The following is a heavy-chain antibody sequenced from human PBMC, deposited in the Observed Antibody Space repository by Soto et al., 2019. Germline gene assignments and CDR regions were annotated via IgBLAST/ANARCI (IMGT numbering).Heavy chain of an antibody. CDR1: GFTFSSYA. CDR2: ISGSDDST. CDR3: AKRSSPSTSDY. D-gene: IGHD6-6*01. J-gene: IGHJ4*02. Sequence: GGSLRLSCAASGFTFSSYAMSWVRQAPGKGLEWVSVISGSDDSTYYADSVKGRFTISRDNSKNTLYLQMNSLRAEDTAVYYCAKRSSPSTSDYWGQGTLVTVSS. V-gene: IGHV3-23*01.